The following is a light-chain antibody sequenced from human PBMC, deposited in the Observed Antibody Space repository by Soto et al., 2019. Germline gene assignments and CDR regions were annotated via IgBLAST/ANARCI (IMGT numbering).Light chain of an antibody. J-gene: IGKJ5*01. V-gene: IGKV1-39*01. CDR3: QQYNSYPIT. CDR2: AAS. CDR1: QSISTY. Sequence: DIQMTQSPSSLSASVGDRVTITCRASQSISTYLNWYQQKAGLAPKLLIYAASSLQSGVPSRFSGSGSGTDFTLTISSLQPEDFATYYCQQYNSYPITFGQGTRLEIK.